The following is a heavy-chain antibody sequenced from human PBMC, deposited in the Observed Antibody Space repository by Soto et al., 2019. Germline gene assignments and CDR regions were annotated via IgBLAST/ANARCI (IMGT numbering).Heavy chain of an antibody. J-gene: IGHJ4*02. CDR3: ATSDCSSTSCHPYYFDY. V-gene: IGHV1-24*01. D-gene: IGHD2-2*01. Sequence: LTELSMHWVRQAPGKGLEWMGGFDPEDGETIYAQKFQGRVTMTEDTSTDTAYMELSSLRSEDTAVYYCATSDCSSTSCHPYYFDYWGQGTLVTVSS. CDR1: LTELS. CDR2: FDPEDGET.